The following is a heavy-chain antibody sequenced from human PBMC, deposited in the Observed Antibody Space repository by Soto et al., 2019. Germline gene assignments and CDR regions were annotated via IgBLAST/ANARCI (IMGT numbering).Heavy chain of an antibody. V-gene: IGHV1-46*01. J-gene: IGHJ3*02. CDR3: ARVWTGYYYDSSGYYFDAFDI. Sequence: ASVKVSCKASGYTFTGYYMYWVRQAPGQGLEWMGIINPSGGSTSYAQKFQGRVTMTRDTSTSTVYMELSSLRSEDTAVYYCARVWTGYYYDSSGYYFDAFDIWGQGTMVTVSS. CDR1: GYTFTGYY. CDR2: INPSGGST. D-gene: IGHD3-22*01.